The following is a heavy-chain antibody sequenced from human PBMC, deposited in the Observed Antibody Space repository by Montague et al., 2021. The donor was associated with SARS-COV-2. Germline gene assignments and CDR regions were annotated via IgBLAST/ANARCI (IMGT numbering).Heavy chain of an antibody. CDR2: ISGSGGST. V-gene: IGHV3-23*01. CDR3: AKGGERITMIVVVITLADFDY. Sequence: RRLSFAASGFPFSSYAMSWFRQAPGKGLEWVSAISGSGGSTYYADSVKGRFTISRDNSKNTLYLQMNSLRAVDTAVYYCAKGGERITMIVVVITLADFDYWGQGTLVTVPS. CDR1: GFPFSSYA. D-gene: IGHD3-22*01. J-gene: IGHJ4*02.